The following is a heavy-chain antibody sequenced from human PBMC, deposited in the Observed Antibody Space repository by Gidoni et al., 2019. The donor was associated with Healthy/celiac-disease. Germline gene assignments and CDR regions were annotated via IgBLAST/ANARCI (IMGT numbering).Heavy chain of an antibody. Sequence: QLQLQESGPGLVKPSETLSLTCTVSGGSISSSSYYWGWIRQPPGKGLEWIGSIYYSGSTYYNPSLKSRVTISVDTSKNQFSLKLSSVTAADTAVYYCARRRPKGDYYYGMDVWGQGTTVTVSS. D-gene: IGHD3-16*01. CDR1: GGSISSSSYY. V-gene: IGHV4-39*01. CDR3: ARRRPKGDYYYGMDV. CDR2: IYYSGST. J-gene: IGHJ6*02.